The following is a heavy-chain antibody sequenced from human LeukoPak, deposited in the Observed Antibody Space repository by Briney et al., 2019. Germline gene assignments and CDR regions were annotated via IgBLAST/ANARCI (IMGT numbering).Heavy chain of an antibody. CDR1: GFTFSSYA. CDR3: ARGGTDIVATIEPFDI. Sequence: AGGSLRLSCAASGFTFSSYAMNWVRQAPGKGLEWLSYISSSSSTIYYADSVKGRFTISRDNAKNSLYLQINSLRADDTAVYYCARGGTDIVATIEPFDIWGQGTMVTVSS. D-gene: IGHD5-12*01. J-gene: IGHJ3*02. V-gene: IGHV3-48*04. CDR2: ISSSSSTI.